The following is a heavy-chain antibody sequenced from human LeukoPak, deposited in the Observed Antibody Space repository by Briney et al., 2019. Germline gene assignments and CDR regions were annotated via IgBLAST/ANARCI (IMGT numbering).Heavy chain of an antibody. CDR2: ISSSGHTI. J-gene: IGHJ4*02. V-gene: IGHV3-11*01. Sequence: GGSLRLSCAASGFTFSDYYMSWVRQAPGKGLEWVSYISSSGHTIYSADSVKGRFTISRDNAKNSLSLQMNSLRAEDTAVYYCARGEYSSSSEGFDYWGQGTLVTVSS. CDR1: GFTFSDYY. D-gene: IGHD6-6*01. CDR3: ARGEYSSSSEGFDY.